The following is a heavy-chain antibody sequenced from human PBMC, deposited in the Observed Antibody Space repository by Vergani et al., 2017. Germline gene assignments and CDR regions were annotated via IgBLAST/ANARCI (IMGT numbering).Heavy chain of an antibody. CDR2: INTNSGNP. Sequence: QMQLVQSGAEVKKPGDSVKVSCEASGYTFTNYPLIWVRQAPGQGLEFMGWINTNSGNPTYAPGFTGRFVFSLDTSVSTAYLQISGLKAEDSAVYYCARGRQWRLTEYLYGMDVWGQGTTVTVSS. CDR1: GYTFTNYP. D-gene: IGHD6-19*01. J-gene: IGHJ6*02. CDR3: ARGRQWRLTEYLYGMDV. V-gene: IGHV7-4-1*02.